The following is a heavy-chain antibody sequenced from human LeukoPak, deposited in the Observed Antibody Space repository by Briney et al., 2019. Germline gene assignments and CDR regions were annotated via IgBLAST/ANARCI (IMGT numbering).Heavy chain of an antibody. D-gene: IGHD2-21*02. CDR2: MNPNSGNT. CDR1: GYTFTSYD. J-gene: IGHJ4*02. V-gene: IGHV1-8*01. Sequence: GGSVKVSCKASGYTFTSYDINWVRQATGQGLEWMGWMNPNSGNTGYAKKFQGRVTMTRKTSISTAYMELSSLRAKDTAVYYCARDHYHKIHSVMVTAPDYWGQGTLVTVSS. CDR3: ARDHYHKIHSVMVTAPDY.